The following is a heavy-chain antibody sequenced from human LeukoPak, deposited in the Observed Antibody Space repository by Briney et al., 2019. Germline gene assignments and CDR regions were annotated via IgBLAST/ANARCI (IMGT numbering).Heavy chain of an antibody. J-gene: IGHJ5*02. CDR3: ARDSYQDYYGRFDP. Sequence: TGGCLRLSCAASGFSFSNHGMHWVRQAPGKRLEWVAVIWDDGNNKRYANSVNGRFTISRDNSENTLYLQMNGLTAEDTAMYYCARDSYQDYYGRFDPWGQGTLVIVSS. CDR1: GFSFSNHG. D-gene: IGHD3-10*01. CDR2: IWDDGNNK. V-gene: IGHV3-33*01.